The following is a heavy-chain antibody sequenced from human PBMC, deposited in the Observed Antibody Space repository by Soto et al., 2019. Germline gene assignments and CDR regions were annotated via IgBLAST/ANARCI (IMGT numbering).Heavy chain of an antibody. D-gene: IGHD3-22*01. J-gene: IGHJ5*02. V-gene: IGHV4-39*01. CDR1: GGSISSSSYY. Sequence: PSETLSLTCTVSGGSISSSSYYWGWIRQPPGKGLEWIGSIYYSGSTYYNPSLKSRVTISVDTSKSQFSLKLTSVTAADTAVYYCASPKIEFYNWFDPGGKETLVTVSS. CDR2: IYYSGST. CDR3: ASPKIEFYNWFDP.